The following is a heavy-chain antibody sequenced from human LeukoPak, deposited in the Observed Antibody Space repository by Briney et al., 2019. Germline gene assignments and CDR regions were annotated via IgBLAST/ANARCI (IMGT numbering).Heavy chain of an antibody. D-gene: IGHD2-2*01. CDR3: ARADCSSSTCYLRRSWFDP. V-gene: IGHV3-21*01. Sequence: GGSLRLSCAASGFTLSNYDMNWVRQAPGKGLEWVSSSSTSSRYIYYKDSVRGRFTISRDDAKNSLYLEMNSLRAEDTAAYYCARADCSSSTCYLRRSWFDPWGQGTLVTVSS. J-gene: IGHJ5*02. CDR1: GFTLSNYD. CDR2: SSTSSRYI.